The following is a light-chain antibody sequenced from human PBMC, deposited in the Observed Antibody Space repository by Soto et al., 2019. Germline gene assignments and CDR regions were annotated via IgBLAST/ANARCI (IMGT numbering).Light chain of an antibody. Sequence: SYELTQPPSVSVSPGQTASITCSGHKLGNKYACWYQQKPGQSPVLIIYQDDKRPSGIPERFSGSNSGNTATLTTRGTQAMDEADYYCQAWDNDTVVFGGGTKLTVL. J-gene: IGLJ2*01. CDR3: QAWDNDTVV. V-gene: IGLV3-1*01. CDR2: QDD. CDR1: KLGNKY.